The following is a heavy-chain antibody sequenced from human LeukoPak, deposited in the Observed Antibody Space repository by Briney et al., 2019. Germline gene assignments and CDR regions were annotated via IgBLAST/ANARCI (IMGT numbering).Heavy chain of an antibody. V-gene: IGHV3-48*01. CDR1: GFPFRCYN. J-gene: IGHJ4*02. CDR3: ARVRDCSSTSCRRFDY. D-gene: IGHD2-2*01. Sequence: GSLRLSWGTSGFPFRCYNMNWVRPGPGEGPGWVSYISSSSSTIYYADSVKGRFTISRDNAKNSLYLQMNSLRAEDTAVYYCARVRDCSSTSCRRFDYWGQGTLVTVSS. CDR2: ISSSSSTI.